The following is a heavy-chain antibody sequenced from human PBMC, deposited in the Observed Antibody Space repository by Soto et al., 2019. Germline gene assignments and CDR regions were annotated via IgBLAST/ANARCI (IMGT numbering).Heavy chain of an antibody. J-gene: IGHJ6*03. V-gene: IGHV1-18*01. CDR1: GYTFTSYG. Sequence: ASVKVSCKASGYTFTSYGISWVRQAPGQGLEWMGWISAYNGNTNYAQKLQGRVTMTTDTSTSTAYMELRSLRSDDTAVYYCARALCCDYYYYMDVWGKGTTVTVSS. CDR2: ISAYNGNT. CDR3: ARALCCDYYYYMDV.